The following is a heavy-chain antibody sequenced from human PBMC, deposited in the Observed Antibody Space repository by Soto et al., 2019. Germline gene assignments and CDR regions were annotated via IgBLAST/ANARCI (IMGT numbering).Heavy chain of an antibody. D-gene: IGHD2-2*01. J-gene: IGHJ5*02. CDR1: GYTFSNYG. V-gene: IGHV1-18*01. CDR3: ARVVPGAEAWFGP. CDR2: ISLYSDGT. Sequence: QVQLVQSGGEVKRPGASGKVSCKTSGYTFSNYGITWVRQAPGQPLEWLGWISLYSDGTNYAQKFQGRVSMTTDTSTPTAYMELRSLRSDDTAVYYCARVVPGAEAWFGPWGQGTLVTVSS.